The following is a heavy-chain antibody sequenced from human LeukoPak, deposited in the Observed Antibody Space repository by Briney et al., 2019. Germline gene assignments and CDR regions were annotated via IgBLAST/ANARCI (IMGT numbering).Heavy chain of an antibody. D-gene: IGHD6-13*01. V-gene: IGHV4-34*01. CDR2: INHSGST. J-gene: IGHJ4*02. CDR3: ARVRSSWPYYFDY. Sequence: TSETLFLTCAVYGGSFSGYYWSWIRQPPGRGLEWIGEINHSGSTNYNPSLKSRVTISVDTSKNQFSLKLSSVTAADTAVYYCARVRSSWPYYFDYWGQGTLVTVSS. CDR1: GGSFSGYY.